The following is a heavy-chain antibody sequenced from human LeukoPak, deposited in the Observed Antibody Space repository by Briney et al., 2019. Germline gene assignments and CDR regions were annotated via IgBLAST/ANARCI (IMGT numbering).Heavy chain of an antibody. J-gene: IGHJ6*02. CDR2: IYTSGST. D-gene: IGHD4-11*01. V-gene: IGHV4-4*07. CDR1: GFSISSYY. CDR3: ARDLDYSMDYYYGMDV. Sequence: PSETLSLTCTVSGFSISSYYRSWLRQPAGKGLEWIGRIYTSGSTNYNPSLKSRVTMSVDTSKNQFSLKLSSVTAADTGVYYCARDLDYSMDYYYGMDVWGQGTTVTVSS.